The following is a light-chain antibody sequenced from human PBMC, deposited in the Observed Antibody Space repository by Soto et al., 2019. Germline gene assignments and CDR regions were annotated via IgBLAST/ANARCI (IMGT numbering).Light chain of an antibody. J-gene: IGLJ1*01. V-gene: IGLV2-14*01. CDR3: NSYRHSTTLV. Sequence: QSVLTQPASVSGPPGQSITISCTGTSSDVGGYNSVSWFQQHPSKAPKLIIYEVSHRPSGVSIRFSGSKSGNTASLTISGLQAEDEADYYCNSYRHSTTLVFGTGTKVTVL. CDR2: EVS. CDR1: SSDVGGYNS.